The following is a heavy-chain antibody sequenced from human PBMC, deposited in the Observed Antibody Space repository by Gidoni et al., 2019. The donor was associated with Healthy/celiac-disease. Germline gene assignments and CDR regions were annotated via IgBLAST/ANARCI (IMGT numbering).Heavy chain of an antibody. CDR3: ARMARDGYNYVRFDY. Sequence: EVQLLESGGGLVQPGGSLRLSCAASGFTFSRYAMCWVRQAPGQGLEWVSANSDSGGSTYYADSVKGQFTISRDNSKNTLYLQMNSLRDEDTAVYYCARMARDGYNYVRFDYWGQGTLVTVSS. D-gene: IGHD5-12*01. CDR1: GFTFSRYA. V-gene: IGHV3-23*01. CDR2: NSDSGGST. J-gene: IGHJ4*02.